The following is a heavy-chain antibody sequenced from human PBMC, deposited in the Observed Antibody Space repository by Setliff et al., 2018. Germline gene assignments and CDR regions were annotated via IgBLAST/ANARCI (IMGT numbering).Heavy chain of an antibody. CDR3: ARVRQLASPYYYYYYDMDV. V-gene: IGHV4-39*01. Sequence: PSETLSLTCTVSGGSISSGGYYWGWIRQPPGKGLEWIGSIYYSGSTYYNPSLKSRVTISVDTSKNQFSLKLSSVTAADTAVFYCARVRQLASPYYYYYYDMDVWGQGTTVTVSS. D-gene: IGHD6-6*01. J-gene: IGHJ6*02. CDR1: GGSISSGGYY. CDR2: IYYSGST.